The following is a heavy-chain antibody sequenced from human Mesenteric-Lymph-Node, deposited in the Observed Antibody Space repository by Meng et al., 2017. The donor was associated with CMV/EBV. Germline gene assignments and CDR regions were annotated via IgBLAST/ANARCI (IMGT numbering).Heavy chain of an antibody. J-gene: IGHJ3*02. CDR1: GGSFSGYY. CDR3: ARGGYDSSGYYYQDDAFDI. CDR2: INHSGST. Sequence: SETLSLTCAVYGGSFSGYYWSWIRQPPGKGLEWIGEINHSGSTNYNPSLKSRVTISVDTSKNQFSLKLSSVTAADTAVYYCARGGYDSSGYYYQDDAFDIWGQGTMVTVSS. V-gene: IGHV4-34*01. D-gene: IGHD3-22*01.